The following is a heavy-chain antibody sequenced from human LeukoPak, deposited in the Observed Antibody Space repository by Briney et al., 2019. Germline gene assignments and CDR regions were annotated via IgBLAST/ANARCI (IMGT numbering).Heavy chain of an antibody. CDR2: ISYDGSNK. CDR3: ARGAYDSSGYYYFDY. Sequence: PGGSLRLSCAASGFTFSSYAMHWVRQAPGKGLEWVAVISYDGSNKYYADSVKGRFTISRDNSKNTLYLQMNSLRAEDTAVYYCARGAYDSSGYYYFDYWGQGTLVTVSS. CDR1: GFTFSSYA. V-gene: IGHV3-30-3*01. D-gene: IGHD3-22*01. J-gene: IGHJ4*02.